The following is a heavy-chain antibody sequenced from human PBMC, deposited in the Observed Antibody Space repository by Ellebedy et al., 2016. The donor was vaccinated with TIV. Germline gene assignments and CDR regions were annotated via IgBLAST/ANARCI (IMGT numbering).Heavy chain of an antibody. CDR1: GFPFGTFW. CDR3: VGFGVFNL. CDR2: IKTDGSKT. V-gene: IGHV3-7*01. J-gene: IGHJ5*02. Sequence: GESLKISCAAWGFPFGTFWLSWVRKAPGKGLDWVANIKTDGSKTYYVDSVKGRFTISRENAKNALFLQMDGLRVDDSAVYYCVGFGVFNLWGQGAPVTVSS. D-gene: IGHD3-3*01.